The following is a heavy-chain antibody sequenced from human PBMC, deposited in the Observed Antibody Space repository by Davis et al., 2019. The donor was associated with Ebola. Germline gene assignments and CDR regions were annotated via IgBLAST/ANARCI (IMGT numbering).Heavy chain of an antibody. CDR2: IIPSAGIA. CDR1: GGTFSSNA. J-gene: IGHJ4*02. D-gene: IGHD4/OR15-4a*01. V-gene: IGHV1-69*04. CDR3: ARDFQAVLKD. Sequence: AASVKVSCKAAGGTFSSNAFSWVRKAPGQGLEWMGRIIPSAGIANYAQKFQGRVTITADKFTSIAYMELSSLRSEETAVYYCARDFQAVLKDWGQGTLVTVSS.